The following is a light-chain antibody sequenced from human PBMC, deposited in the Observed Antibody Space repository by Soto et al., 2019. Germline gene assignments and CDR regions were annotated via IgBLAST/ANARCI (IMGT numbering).Light chain of an antibody. Sequence: EIVLTQSPGTLSLSPGERATLSCRASQSVSSSHLAWYQHKPGQAPRLLIYAASSRATGSPDRFSGGGSGTDFTLTISSLEPEDFAVYYCQQYCYSPITFGQGTRLEIK. CDR3: QQYCYSPIT. J-gene: IGKJ5*01. CDR1: QSVSSSH. CDR2: AAS. V-gene: IGKV3-20*01.